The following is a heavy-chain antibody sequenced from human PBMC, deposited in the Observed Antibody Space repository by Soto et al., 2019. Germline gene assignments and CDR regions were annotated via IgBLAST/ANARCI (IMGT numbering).Heavy chain of an antibody. J-gene: IGHJ4*02. V-gene: IGHV1-3*01. CDR3: TRDNSGLGDY. Sequence: ASVKVSCKASGYTFTTYPVHWVRQAPGQRLEWVGWINAGNGNTKYSQKFQGRVTITRDTSASTAYMELSSLRSEDTAVYYCTRDNSGLGDYWGQGTLVTAPQ. CDR1: GYTFTTYP. D-gene: IGHD6-25*01. CDR2: INAGNGNT.